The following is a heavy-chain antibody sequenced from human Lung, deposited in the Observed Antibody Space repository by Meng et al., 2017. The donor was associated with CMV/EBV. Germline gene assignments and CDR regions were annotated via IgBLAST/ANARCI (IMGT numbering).Heavy chain of an antibody. V-gene: IGHV3-11*04. CDR2: ISSSGSTI. D-gene: IGHD6-13*01. J-gene: IGHJ6*01. CDR3: AREKQLVPHYYYGMDV. Sequence: RISCAASGFTFSDYYMSWIRQAPGKGLEWVSYISSSGSTIYYADSVKGRFTISRDNAKNSLYLQMNSLRAEDTAVYYCAREKQLVPHYYYGMDVWGQGTTVTVSS. CDR1: GFTFSDYY.